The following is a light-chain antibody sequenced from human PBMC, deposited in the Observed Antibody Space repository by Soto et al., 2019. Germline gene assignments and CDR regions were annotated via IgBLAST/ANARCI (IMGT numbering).Light chain of an antibody. Sequence: EIVLTQSPGTLSLSPGERATLSSRAGPGLRSTFLGWYQQRHGQAPRLLIYNTSDRATGIPDRFSGSGSGTDFTLTISRLEPEDFGVYYCQQYSSAPAWTFGQGTKVEI. CDR2: NTS. J-gene: IGKJ1*01. CDR1: PGLRSTF. V-gene: IGKV3-20*01. CDR3: QQYSSAPAWT.